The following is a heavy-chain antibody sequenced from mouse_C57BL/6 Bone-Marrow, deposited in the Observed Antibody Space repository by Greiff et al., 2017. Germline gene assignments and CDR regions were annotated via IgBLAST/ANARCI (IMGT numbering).Heavy chain of an antibody. V-gene: IGHV1-74*01. CDR1: GYTFTSYW. CDR3: AINFITFAY. CDR2: LHPSDSDT. D-gene: IGHD1-1*01. Sequence: QVQLQQPGAELVKPGASVKVSCKASGYTFTSYWMHWVKQRPGHGLEWIGRLHPSDSDTNYNQKFKGKATLTVDKSSSTAYMQLSSLTSEDSAVYYCAINFITFAYWGQGSLVTVSA. J-gene: IGHJ3*01.